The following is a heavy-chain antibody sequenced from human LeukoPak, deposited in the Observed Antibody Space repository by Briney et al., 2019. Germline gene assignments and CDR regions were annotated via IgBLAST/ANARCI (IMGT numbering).Heavy chain of an antibody. J-gene: IGHJ4*02. CDR2: ISSRGSSI. V-gene: IGHV3-21*01. CDR1: GFTFSTHS. Sequence: GGSLRLSCAASGFTFSTHSMNWVRQAPGKGLEWVSFISSRGSSIHYADSVKGRFTISRDNAKNSLYLQMNTLRAEDTAVYYCARGITEGYFNSWGQGTLVTVSS. CDR3: ARGITEGYFNS.